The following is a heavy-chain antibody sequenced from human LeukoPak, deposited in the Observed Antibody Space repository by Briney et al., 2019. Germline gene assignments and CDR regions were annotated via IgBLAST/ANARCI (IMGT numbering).Heavy chain of an antibody. CDR1: GDSVTSNSGA. CDR2: SCYSSKWYN. J-gene: IGHJ4*02. D-gene: IGHD1-1*01. Sequence: PSQTLSLTCVISGDSVTSNSGAWIWIRQGPSIGLEWLGRSCYSSKWYNDYAVSVNSRVTTTPDTSKNQFSLQLDSVTPEDTAVYYCARYQATAVDYWGQGTLVTVSS. CDR3: ARYQATAVDY. V-gene: IGHV6-1*01.